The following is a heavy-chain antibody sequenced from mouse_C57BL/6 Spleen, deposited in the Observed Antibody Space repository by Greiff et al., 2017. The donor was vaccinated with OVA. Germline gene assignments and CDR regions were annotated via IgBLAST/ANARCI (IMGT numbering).Heavy chain of an antibody. CDR2: INPSTGGT. CDR3: ARKITTVVAHFDY. J-gene: IGHJ2*01. V-gene: IGHV1-42*01. Sequence: VHVKQSGPELVKPGASVKISCKASGYSFTGYYMNWVKQSPEKSLEWIGEINPSTGGTTYNQKFKAKATLTVDKSSSTAYMQLKSLTSEDSAVYYCARKITTVVAHFDYWGQGTTLTVSS. D-gene: IGHD1-1*01. CDR1: GYSFTGYY.